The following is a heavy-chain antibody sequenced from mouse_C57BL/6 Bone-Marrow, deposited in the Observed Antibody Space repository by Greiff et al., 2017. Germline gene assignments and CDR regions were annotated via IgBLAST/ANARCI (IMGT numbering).Heavy chain of an antibody. J-gene: IGHJ3*01. Sequence: QVQLQQPGAELVKPGASVKLSCKASGYTFTSYWMHWVKQRPGQGLEWIGMIHPNSGSTNYNEKFKSKATLTVDKSSSTAYMQLSSLTSEDSAVYYCARWTAQATGTWFAYWGQGTLVTVSA. CDR3: ARWTAQATGTWFAY. CDR2: IHPNSGST. D-gene: IGHD3-2*02. CDR1: GYTFTSYW. V-gene: IGHV1-64*01.